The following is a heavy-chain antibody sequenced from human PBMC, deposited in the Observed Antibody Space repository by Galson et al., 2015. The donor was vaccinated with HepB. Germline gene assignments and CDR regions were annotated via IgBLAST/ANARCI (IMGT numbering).Heavy chain of an antibody. Sequence: SLRLSCAASGFTFSSYAMSWVRQAPGKGLEWVSAISGSGGSTYYADSVKGRFTISRDNSKNTLYLQMNSLRAEDTAVYYCAKTDIIPDYYYYYGMDVWGQGTTVTVSS. V-gene: IGHV3-23*01. CDR3: AKTDIIPDYYYYYGMDV. CDR2: ISGSGGST. D-gene: IGHD3-10*01. J-gene: IGHJ6*02. CDR1: GFTFSSYA.